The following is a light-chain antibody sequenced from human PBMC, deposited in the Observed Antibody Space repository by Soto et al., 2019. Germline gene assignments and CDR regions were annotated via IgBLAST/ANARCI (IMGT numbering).Light chain of an antibody. J-gene: IGKJ5*01. Sequence: IVLTQSPGTLSLSPGEGATLSCRASQSVSSNLAWYQQKPGQAPRLLIYGASTRATGIPARFSGSGSGTEFTLTISSLQSEDFAVYYCQQYNNWPPITFGQGTRLEIK. CDR2: GAS. CDR3: QQYNNWPPIT. V-gene: IGKV3-15*01. CDR1: QSVSSN.